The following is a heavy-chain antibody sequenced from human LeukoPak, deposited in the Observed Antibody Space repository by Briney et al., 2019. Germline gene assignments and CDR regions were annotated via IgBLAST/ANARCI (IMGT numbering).Heavy chain of an antibody. CDR1: GFTFSSYS. CDR3: ASFGGYNWKGNYYYYMDV. Sequence: GGSLRLSCAASGFTFSSYSMNWVRQAPGKGLEWVSSISSSSSYIYYADSVKGRFTISRDNAKNSLYLQMNSLRAEDTAVYYCASFGGYNWKGNYYYYMDVWGKGPRSPSP. J-gene: IGHJ6*03. CDR2: ISSSSSYI. V-gene: IGHV3-21*01. D-gene: IGHD1-20*01.